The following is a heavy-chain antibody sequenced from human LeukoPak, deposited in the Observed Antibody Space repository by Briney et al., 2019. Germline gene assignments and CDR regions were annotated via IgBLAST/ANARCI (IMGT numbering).Heavy chain of an antibody. CDR1: GCSIRSYY. Sequence: PSETLSLTCTVSGCSIRSYYWSWIRQPPGKGLEWIGYIYYSGSTNYNPSLKSRVTISVDTSKNQFSLKLSSVTAAETATYSCVRVSGDYVGGSYRLNWFDPWGQGTLVTVSS. V-gene: IGHV4-59*01. J-gene: IGHJ5*02. D-gene: IGHD3-16*02. CDR3: VRVSGDYVGGSYRLNWFDP. CDR2: IYYSGST.